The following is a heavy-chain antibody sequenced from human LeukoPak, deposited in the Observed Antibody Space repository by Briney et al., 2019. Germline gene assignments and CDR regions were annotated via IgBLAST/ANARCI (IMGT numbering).Heavy chain of an antibody. CDR3: ARDSHRIFESIY. Sequence: ASVKVSCKASGYTFTSYAMHWVRQAPGQRLEWMGWINAGNGNTKYSQKFQGRVTITRDTSASTAYMELSSLRSEDTAVYYCARDSHRIFESIYWGQGTLVTVSS. D-gene: IGHD2-21*01. CDR2: INAGNGNT. V-gene: IGHV1-3*01. J-gene: IGHJ4*02. CDR1: GYTFTSYA.